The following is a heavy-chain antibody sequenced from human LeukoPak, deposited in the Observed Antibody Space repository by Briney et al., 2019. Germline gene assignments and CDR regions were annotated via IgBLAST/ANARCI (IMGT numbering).Heavy chain of an antibody. CDR1: GFTFSSYS. J-gene: IGHJ4*02. Sequence: GGSLRLSCAASGFTFSSYSMNWVRQAPGKGLEWVSSISSSSSYIYYADSMKGRFTISRDHAKNSLYLQINSLRAEDTALYYCARDMAYYDSSGYNETGYWGQGTLVTVSS. CDR2: ISSSSSYI. CDR3: ARDMAYYDSSGYNETGY. V-gene: IGHV3-21*01. D-gene: IGHD3-22*01.